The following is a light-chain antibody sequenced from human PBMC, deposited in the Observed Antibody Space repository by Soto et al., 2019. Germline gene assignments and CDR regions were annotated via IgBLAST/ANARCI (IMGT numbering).Light chain of an antibody. V-gene: IGKV4-1*01. CDR1: RSVLDNSDNKNY. Sequence: DIVMTQSPDSLTVSLGERATINCKSSRSVLDNSDNKNYLAWYQQKSGQPPKLLIYWATTRESGVPDRFSGSGSGTDFTLTISSLQAEDVAVYYCQQYYSTPWTFGQGTKVEIK. CDR2: WAT. CDR3: QQYYSTPWT. J-gene: IGKJ1*01.